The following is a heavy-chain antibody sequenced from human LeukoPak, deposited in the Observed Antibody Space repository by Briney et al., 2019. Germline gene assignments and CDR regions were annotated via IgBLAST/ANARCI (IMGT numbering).Heavy chain of an antibody. J-gene: IGHJ5*02. CDR3: ANEPREYCCSIAFPNWLDA. V-gene: IGHV3-23*01. Sequence: QSGGALRLSCAASGFTFNSYAMSWVRQAPGEGREWVSAVSASGGTTYYADSVKGGFTISRDNAENTVYVQMNSPRVEDTALYYCANEPREYCCSIAFPNWLDAWGQETLVTVSS. CDR2: VSASGGTT. CDR1: GFTFNSYA. D-gene: IGHD2-2*01.